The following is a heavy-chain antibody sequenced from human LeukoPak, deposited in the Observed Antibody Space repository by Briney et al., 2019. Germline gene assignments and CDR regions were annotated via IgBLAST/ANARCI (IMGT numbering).Heavy chain of an antibody. D-gene: IGHD1-26*01. CDR2: MNPNSGNT. J-gene: IGHJ4*02. CDR1: GYTFTGYY. CDR3: ARGRRGSYLVY. V-gene: IGHV1-8*02. Sequence: ASVKVSCKASGYTFTGYYMHWVRQAPGQGLEWMGWMNPNSGNTGYAQKFQGRVTMTRNTSISTAYMELSSLRSEDTAVYYCARGRRGSYLVYWGQGTLVTVSS.